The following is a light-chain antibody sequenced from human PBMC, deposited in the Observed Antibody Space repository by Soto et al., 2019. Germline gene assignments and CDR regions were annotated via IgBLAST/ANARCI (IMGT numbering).Light chain of an antibody. CDR1: QSVSSY. V-gene: IGKV3-15*01. CDR2: GAS. J-gene: IGKJ5*01. Sequence: PGERATLSCRASQSVSSYLAWYQQKPGQAPRLLIYGASSRATGIPVRFSGSGSGTEFTLTISSLQSEDFAVYYCQQYNNWPLTFGQGTRLEI. CDR3: QQYNNWPLT.